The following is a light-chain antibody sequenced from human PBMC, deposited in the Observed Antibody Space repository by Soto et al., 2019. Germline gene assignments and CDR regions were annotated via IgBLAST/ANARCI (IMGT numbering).Light chain of an antibody. V-gene: IGKV1-12*01. CDR1: QPISSW. Sequence: DIRMTQSPSTVSASVGDRVTITCRASQPISSWLAWFRQRPGKAPELLIYAASTLHSGVPSRFSGSGSGTDFALTISGLQPEDFATYYCQQASSFPHTFGQGTRVDIK. J-gene: IGKJ2*01. CDR2: AAS. CDR3: QQASSFPHT.